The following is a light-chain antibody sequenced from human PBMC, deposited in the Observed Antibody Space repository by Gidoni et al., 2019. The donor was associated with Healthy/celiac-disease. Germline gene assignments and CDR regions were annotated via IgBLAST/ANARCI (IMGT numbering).Light chain of an antibody. Sequence: ETVLTQSPATLSVSPGESATHSCRASPSVSSNLACYQQHPGQATRPLIYVASTRARGIPAGFSGRGSGTEFTLTISSLQSEDGAVYYCQQYNNWPTFGQGTRLEIK. CDR2: VAS. V-gene: IGKV3-15*01. J-gene: IGKJ5*01. CDR1: PSVSSN. CDR3: QQYNNWPT.